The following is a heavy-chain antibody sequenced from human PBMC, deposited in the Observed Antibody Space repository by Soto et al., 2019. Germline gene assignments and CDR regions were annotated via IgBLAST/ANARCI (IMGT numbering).Heavy chain of an antibody. CDR3: AKGPYYKAPNWFDP. D-gene: IGHD1-26*01. V-gene: IGHV3-23*01. CDR1: GFTSSSSG. J-gene: IGHJ5*02. Sequence: GGSLRLSCAPAGFTSSSSGMHWVPQAHGKGLEWVSAISGSGGSTYYADSVKGRFTISRDNSKNTLYLQMNSLRAEDTAVYYCAKGPYYKAPNWFDPWGQGTLVTVSS. CDR2: ISGSGGST.